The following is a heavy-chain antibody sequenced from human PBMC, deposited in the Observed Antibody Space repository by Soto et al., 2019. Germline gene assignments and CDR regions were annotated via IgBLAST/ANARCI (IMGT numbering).Heavy chain of an antibody. J-gene: IGHJ5*02. CDR2: MNPGSGDT. CDR1: GYSFTNND. V-gene: IGHV1-8*01. D-gene: IGHD3-16*01. CDR3: ARMETFGSLNWCDP. Sequence: ASVKVSCKASGYSFTNNDVSWVRQATGQGLEWMGWMNPGSGDTGYAQKFQGRVTMTRDISIATAYMELSSLRSDDTAIYYCARMETFGSLNWCDPWGQGTLVTSPQ.